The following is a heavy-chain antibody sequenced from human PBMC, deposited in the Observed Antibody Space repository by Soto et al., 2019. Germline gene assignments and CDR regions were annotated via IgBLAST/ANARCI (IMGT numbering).Heavy chain of an antibody. CDR2: INPNSGGT. V-gene: IGHV1-2*02. J-gene: IGHJ4*02. D-gene: IGHD6-19*01. CDR1: GYTFSGFY. Sequence: ASVKVSCKASGYTFSGFYMHWVRQAPGQGLEWMGWINPNSGGTKSAEKFQGRVTMTRDTSIGTAYMELSRLTPDDTAVYYCASAAVTGTAGLDFWGQGTQVTVSS. CDR3: ASAAVTGTAGLDF.